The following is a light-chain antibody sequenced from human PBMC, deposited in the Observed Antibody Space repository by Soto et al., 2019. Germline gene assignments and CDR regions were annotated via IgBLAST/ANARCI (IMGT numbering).Light chain of an antibody. CDR2: GAS. V-gene: IGKV3-15*01. J-gene: IGKJ1*01. CDR1: QSVSSN. CDR3: QQYNNWPTRT. Sequence: EIVRTQSPATLSVSPGERATLSCRASQSVSSNLAWYQQKPGQAPRLLIYGASTRATGIPARFSGSGSGTEFTLTISSLQPQDFAVYYGQQYNNWPTRTFGQGTKVDIK.